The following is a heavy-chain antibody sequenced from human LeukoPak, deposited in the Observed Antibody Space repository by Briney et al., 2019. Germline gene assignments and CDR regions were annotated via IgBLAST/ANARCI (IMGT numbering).Heavy chain of an antibody. CDR2: ISSSGSTI. Sequence: PGGSLRLSCAASRFTFSDYYMSWIRQAPGKGLEWVSYISSSGSTIYYADSVKGRFTISRDNAKNSLYLQMNSLRAEDTAVYYCARELADTYYYDSSGYQYHRGFDYWGQGTLVTVSS. D-gene: IGHD3-22*01. V-gene: IGHV3-11*01. CDR1: RFTFSDYY. CDR3: ARELADTYYYDSSGYQYHRGFDY. J-gene: IGHJ4*02.